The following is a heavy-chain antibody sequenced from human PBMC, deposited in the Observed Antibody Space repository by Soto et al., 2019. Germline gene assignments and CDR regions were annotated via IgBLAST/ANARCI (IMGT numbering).Heavy chain of an antibody. D-gene: IGHD6-13*01. V-gene: IGHV3-7*01. CDR1: GFTFSKYW. CDR3: ARVPVKVAAGTAWLDP. CDR2: IKEDGSEK. J-gene: IGHJ5*02. Sequence: EVQVVESGGGLVQPGGSLRLSCAASGFTFSKYWMSWVRQAPGKGLESVANIKEDGSEKYYVDSVKGRFTISRDNAKNSLYLQMNSLRAEDTAVYYCARVPVKVAAGTAWLDPWGQGTLVTVSS.